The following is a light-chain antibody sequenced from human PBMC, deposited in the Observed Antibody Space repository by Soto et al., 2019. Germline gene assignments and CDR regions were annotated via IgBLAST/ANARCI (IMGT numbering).Light chain of an antibody. CDR1: HIISSN. Sequence: EVVLTQSPATLSVSPGERATLSCRASHIISSNLAWYQQKPGQAPRLLIYGASTRATGIPARFSGSGSGTEFTLTISILQSEDFAVYYCHQYNNWPPWTFGQGTKVEIK. CDR2: GAS. J-gene: IGKJ1*01. V-gene: IGKV3-15*01. CDR3: HQYNNWPPWT.